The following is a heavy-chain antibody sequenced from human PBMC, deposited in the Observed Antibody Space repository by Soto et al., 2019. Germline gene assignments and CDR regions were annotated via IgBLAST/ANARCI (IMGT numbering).Heavy chain of an antibody. J-gene: IGHJ6*02. CDR3: ARDNRYCSGGSCYSRSYYYYGMDV. V-gene: IGHV1-69*12. CDR2: IIPIFGTA. D-gene: IGHD2-15*01. CDR1: GGTFSSYA. Sequence: QVQLVQSGAEVKKPGSSVKVSCKASGGTFSSYAISWVRQAPGQGLEWMGGIIPIFGTANYAQKFQGRVTITVDESTSTAYMELSSLRSEDTAVYYCARDNRYCSGGSCYSRSYYYYGMDVWGQGTTVTVSS.